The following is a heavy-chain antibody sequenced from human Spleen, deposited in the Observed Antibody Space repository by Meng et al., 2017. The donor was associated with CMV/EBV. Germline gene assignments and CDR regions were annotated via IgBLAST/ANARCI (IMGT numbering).Heavy chain of an antibody. V-gene: IGHV3-21*01. D-gene: IGHD1-1*01. CDR2: ISSSSSYI. J-gene: IGHJ4*02. Sequence: GGSLRLSCAASGFTFSSYSMNWVRQAPGKGLEWVSSISSSSSYIYYADSVKGRFTISRDNAKNSLFLQMNSLRAEDTALYYCATLDPRDYWGQGTLVTVSS. CDR1: GFTFSSYS. CDR3: ATLDPRDY.